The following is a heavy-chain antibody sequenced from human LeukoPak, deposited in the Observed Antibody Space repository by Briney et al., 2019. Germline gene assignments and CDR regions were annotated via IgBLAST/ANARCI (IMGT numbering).Heavy chain of an antibody. CDR1: GFTVSNSY. J-gene: IGHJ4*02. Sequence: GGSLRLSCAASGFTVSNSYMSWVRQAPGKGLEWVSVIYDGGGTSYSESVKGRFTISRDYSKNTLYLQMNSLRADDTAVYYCARDRSGPAFWGQGTLVTVSS. CDR2: IYDGGGT. D-gene: IGHD3-22*01. CDR3: ARDRSGPAF. V-gene: IGHV3-53*01.